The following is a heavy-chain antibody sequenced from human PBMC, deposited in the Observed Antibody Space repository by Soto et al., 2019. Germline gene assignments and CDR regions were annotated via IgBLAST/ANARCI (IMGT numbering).Heavy chain of an antibody. J-gene: IGHJ6*02. CDR1: GGSVSREYFH. D-gene: IGHD2-21*02. CDR2: IHYTGSI. CDR3: AREADGGDSDYYGLDV. Sequence: QVQLQQSGPGLVEPAQTLSLTCAVSGGSVSREYFHWTWIRQFPGKGVEWIGYIHYTGSIMYNPSFKSRQTMAVTTTKNQFSLQLTSVTSADTAVYFCAREADGGDSDYYGLDVWGQGTTVSVSS. V-gene: IGHV4-30-4*08.